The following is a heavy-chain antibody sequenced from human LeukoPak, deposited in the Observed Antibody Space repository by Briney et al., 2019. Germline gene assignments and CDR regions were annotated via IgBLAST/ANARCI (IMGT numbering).Heavy chain of an antibody. CDR3: AKVPQLYSFGREIDY. CDR2: ISGSGGST. D-gene: IGHD5-18*01. Sequence: PGGSLRLSCAASGFTFSSYAMSWFRQAPGKGLEWVSAISGSGGSTYYADSVKGRFTISRDNSKNTLYLQMNSLRAEDTAVYYCAKVPQLYSFGREIDYWGQGTLVPVSS. CDR1: GFTFSSYA. V-gene: IGHV3-23*01. J-gene: IGHJ4*02.